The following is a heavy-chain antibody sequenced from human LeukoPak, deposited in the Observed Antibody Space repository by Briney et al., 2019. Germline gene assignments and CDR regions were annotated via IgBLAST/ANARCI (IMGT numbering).Heavy chain of an antibody. CDR3: AKIGVTRSWFFDL. D-gene: IGHD3-3*01. Sequence: GGSLRLSCVASGFTFSNHGMSWVRQDPGKGLEWVSSISANSVYTYYAASVKGRFTISRDNSKNTLFLQMNNMGAEDTAIYFCAKIGVTRSWFFDLWGRGTLLSVSS. J-gene: IGHJ2*01. V-gene: IGHV3-23*01. CDR2: ISANSVYT. CDR1: GFTFSNHG.